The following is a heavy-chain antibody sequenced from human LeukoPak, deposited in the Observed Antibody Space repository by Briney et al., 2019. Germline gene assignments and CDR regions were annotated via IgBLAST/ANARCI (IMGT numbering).Heavy chain of an antibody. CDR1: GFTFSSYS. CDR3: IRENYGDYNAFDI. CDR2: INQDGSEK. V-gene: IGHV3-7*04. D-gene: IGHD4-17*01. Sequence: GGSLRLSCAASGFTFSSYSMTWVRQAPGKGLEWVANINQDGSEKYYVDSVKGRFTLSRDNAKNSLDLQMNSLRADDTAVYFCIRENYGDYNAFDIWGQGTVVTVSS. J-gene: IGHJ3*02.